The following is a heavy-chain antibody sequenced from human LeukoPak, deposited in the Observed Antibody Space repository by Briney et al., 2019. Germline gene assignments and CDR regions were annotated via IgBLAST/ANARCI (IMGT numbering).Heavy chain of an antibody. D-gene: IGHD2-2*01. CDR3: TTDFYGRIVVVPAASDYVFG. CDR1: GFTFSNAW. Sequence: GGALRLSCAASGFTFSNAWMSWVRQAPGKGLEWVGRIKSKTDGCTTDYAAPVKGRFTISRDDSKNTLYLQMNSLKTEDTAVYYCTTDFYGRIVVVPAASDYVFGWGQGTLVTVSS. V-gene: IGHV3-15*01. J-gene: IGHJ4*02. CDR2: IKSKTDGCTT.